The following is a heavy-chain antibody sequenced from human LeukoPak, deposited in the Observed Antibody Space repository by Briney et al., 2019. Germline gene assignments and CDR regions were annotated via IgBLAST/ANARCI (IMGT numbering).Heavy chain of an antibody. D-gene: IGHD4-17*01. CDR3: ARARATVTRISSFDI. J-gene: IGHJ3*02. CDR2: ISFDGTHD. Sequence: PGGSLRLSCAASGFTFSSYAIHWVRQAPGKGLEWVAVISFDGTHDFYADSVKGRFTISRDNSNNTLYLQMNSLRADDTAVYYCARARATVTRISSFDIWGQGTMVTVSS. V-gene: IGHV3-30*04. CDR1: GFTFSSYA.